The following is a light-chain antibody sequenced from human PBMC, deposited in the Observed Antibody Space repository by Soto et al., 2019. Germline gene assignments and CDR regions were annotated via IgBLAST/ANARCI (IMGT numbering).Light chain of an antibody. Sequence: DIVMTQSPDSLAVSLGERATINCKYSQSIFYASNDKNYLAWYYQKPGQPPKLLIYWASTRQSGVPDRFSGSRSGTNFSLPIGNQQAEDVAIYYCQQYYSSPRTLGQGT. CDR1: QSIFYASNDKNY. CDR2: WAS. J-gene: IGKJ1*01. V-gene: IGKV4-1*01. CDR3: QQYYSSPRT.